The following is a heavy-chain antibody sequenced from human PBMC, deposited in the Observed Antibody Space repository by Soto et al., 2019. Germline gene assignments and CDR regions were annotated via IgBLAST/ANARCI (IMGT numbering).Heavy chain of an antibody. Sequence: PGGSLRLSCAASGFTFSSYWMHWVRQAPGKGLVWVSRINSDGSSTSYADSVKGRFTISRDNAKNTLYLQMNSLRAEDTAVYYCAKLVLGWYYYDSSGYYGMDVWGQGTTVTVSS. J-gene: IGHJ6*02. CDR2: INSDGSST. D-gene: IGHD3-22*01. V-gene: IGHV3-74*01. CDR1: GFTFSSYW. CDR3: AKLVLGWYYYDSSGYYGMDV.